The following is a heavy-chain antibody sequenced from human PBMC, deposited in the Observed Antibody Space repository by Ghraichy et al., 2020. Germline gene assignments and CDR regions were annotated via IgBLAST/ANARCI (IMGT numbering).Heavy chain of an antibody. J-gene: IGHJ3*02. D-gene: IGHD5-18*01. Sequence: GGSLRLSCAASGFTVSSNYMSWVRQAPGKGLEWVSVIYSGGNTYYADSVKGRFTIYRDNPKNTLYLQMNNLRAEYTAVYYCARYGFSYGQNAFAMSCQR. CDR3: ARYGFSYGQNAFAM. V-gene: IGHV3-53*05. CDR2: IYSGGNT. CDR1: GFTVSSNY.